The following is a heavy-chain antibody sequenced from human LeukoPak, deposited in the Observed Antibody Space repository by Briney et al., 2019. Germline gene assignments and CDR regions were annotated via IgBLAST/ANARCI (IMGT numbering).Heavy chain of an antibody. J-gene: IGHJ4*02. CDR3: ARSDSGLYRY. CDR1: GFSFSSYE. CDR2: ITGSGDTI. V-gene: IGHV3-48*03. D-gene: IGHD3-16*01. Sequence: GGSLRLSCSASGFSFSSYEMNWVRQAPGKGLEWISYITGSGDTIYYADSVKGRFTISRDNAKNTMYLQMHNLRADDTAVYYCARSDSGLYRYWGQGTLVIVSS.